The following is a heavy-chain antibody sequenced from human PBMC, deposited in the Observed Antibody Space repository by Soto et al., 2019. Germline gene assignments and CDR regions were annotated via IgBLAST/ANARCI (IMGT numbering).Heavy chain of an antibody. V-gene: IGHV1-18*01. Sequence: QVQLVQSGAEGKKPGASVKVSCKTSGYTFTTYGISWVRQAPGQGLEWMGWISGYNGNTNYAQKFQGRVTMTTDTATSTAYMELRSLRSADTAVYYCAKGYNYGYGDYWGLGTLITVSS. J-gene: IGHJ4*02. CDR1: GYTFTTYG. D-gene: IGHD5-18*01. CDR2: ISGYNGNT. CDR3: AKGYNYGYGDY.